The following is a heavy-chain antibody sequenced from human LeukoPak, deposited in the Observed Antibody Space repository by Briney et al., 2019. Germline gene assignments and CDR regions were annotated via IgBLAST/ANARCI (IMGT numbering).Heavy chain of an antibody. V-gene: IGHV4-39*07. Sequence: SETLSLTCTVSGGSISSSSYYWGWIRQPPGKGLEWIGSIYYSGSTYYNPSLKSRVTISVDTSKNQFSLKLSSVTAADTAVYYCARVVAAAAYWGQGTLVTVSS. CDR1: GGSISSSSYY. D-gene: IGHD2-15*01. CDR3: ARVVAAAAY. J-gene: IGHJ4*02. CDR2: IYYSGST.